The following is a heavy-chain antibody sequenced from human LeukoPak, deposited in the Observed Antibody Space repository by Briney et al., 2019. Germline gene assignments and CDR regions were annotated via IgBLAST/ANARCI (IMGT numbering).Heavy chain of an antibody. J-gene: IGHJ2*01. V-gene: IGHV4-59*01. Sequence: SETLSLTCTVSGGSISSYYWSWIRQPPGKGLEWIGYSYYSGSTTYNPSLKSRVTISVDTSKNQFSLKLSSVTAADTAVYYCASSCSGGSCYRARYFDPWGRGTLVTVSS. CDR3: ASSCSGGSCYRARYFDP. CDR1: GGSISSYY. CDR2: SYYSGST. D-gene: IGHD2-15*01.